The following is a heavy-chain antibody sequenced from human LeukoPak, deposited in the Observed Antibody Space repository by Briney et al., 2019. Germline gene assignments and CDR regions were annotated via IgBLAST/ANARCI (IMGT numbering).Heavy chain of an antibody. V-gene: IGHV1-46*01. CDR2: INPGGDNT. CDR1: GYTFTNYY. D-gene: IGHD5-24*01. Sequence: ASVKVSCKASGYTFTNYYIHWVRQAPGQGLEWMGLINPGGDNTDYAQNFQGRVTMTRDTSTSTVYMGLSSLRSEDTAVYYCARIRDGYNDAYDIWGQGTMVAVSS. J-gene: IGHJ3*02. CDR3: ARIRDGYNDAYDI.